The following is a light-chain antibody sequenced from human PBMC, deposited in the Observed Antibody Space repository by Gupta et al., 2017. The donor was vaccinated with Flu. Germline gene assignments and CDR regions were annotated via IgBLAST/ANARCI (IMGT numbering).Light chain of an antibody. J-gene: IGLJ2*01. CDR1: SSSIGSNT. Sequence: QSGLTQPPSASGTPGQRVSISCSGSSSSIGSNTVNWYQHLPGTAPNLLIHVNNQRPSGVPDRFSGSKSGTSASLAISGLQAEDEADYYCASWDDSRSGQVVFGGGTKLTVL. V-gene: IGLV1-44*01. CDR2: VNN. CDR3: ASWDDSRSGQVV.